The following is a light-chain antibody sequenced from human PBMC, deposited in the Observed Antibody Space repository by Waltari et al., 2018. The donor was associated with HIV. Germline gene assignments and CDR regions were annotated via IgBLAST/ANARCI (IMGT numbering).Light chain of an antibody. CDR2: KDT. J-gene: IGLJ1*01. Sequence: SFELTQPPSVSVSPGQTARITCSGDALAKQYTYWYQQKPGQAPVVVIYKDTERPSGIPERFSGSSSWTTVTLIISGVQAEDEADYYCQSADTSGTRVFASGTKVTVL. CDR1: ALAKQY. V-gene: IGLV3-25*03. CDR3: QSADTSGTRV.